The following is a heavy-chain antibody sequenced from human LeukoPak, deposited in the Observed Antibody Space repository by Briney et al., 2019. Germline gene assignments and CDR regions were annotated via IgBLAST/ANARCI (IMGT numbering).Heavy chain of an antibody. CDR2: LSGSAGGT. CDR1: GITLSNYG. J-gene: IGHJ4*02. V-gene: IGHV3-23*01. Sequence: GGSLRLSCGVSGITLSNYGMSWVRQAPGKGLEWVAGLSGSAGGTNYADSVKGRFTISRDNSKNTLFLQMDRLRAEDTAVYFCAKRGVVVRVFLVGFHKEAYYFDSWGQGAQVAVSS. D-gene: IGHD3-16*02. CDR3: AKRGVVVRVFLVGFHKEAYYFDS.